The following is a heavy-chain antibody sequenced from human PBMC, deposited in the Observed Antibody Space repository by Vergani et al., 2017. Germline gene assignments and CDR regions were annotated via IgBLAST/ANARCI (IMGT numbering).Heavy chain of an antibody. Sequence: QVQLVESGGGVVQRGGSLRLSCATSGSTLSNFTMQGIRQGPGKGLEFGAFIQFDGSNQYYADSVKGRFTLSRDFSKNTLYLQMNSLRTDDTATYYCAKHFRGWGIDYWGQGTQVIVSS. CDR2: IQFDGSNQ. CDR3: AKHFRGWGIDY. J-gene: IGHJ4*02. D-gene: IGHD3-16*01. V-gene: IGHV3-30*02. CDR1: GSTLSNFT.